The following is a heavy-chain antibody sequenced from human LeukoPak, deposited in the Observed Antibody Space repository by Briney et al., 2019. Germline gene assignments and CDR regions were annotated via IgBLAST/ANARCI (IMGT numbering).Heavy chain of an antibody. CDR1: GGSISSGDYY. D-gene: IGHD2/OR15-2a*01. V-gene: IGHV4-30-4*01. Sequence: SETLSLTCTVSGGSISSGDYYWRWLRQPPGKGLEWIGYIYYSGSTYYNPSLKSRVTISVDTSKNQFSLKLSSVTAADTAVYYCARDRELGWFDPWGQGTLVTVSS. CDR3: ARDRELGWFDP. J-gene: IGHJ5*02. CDR2: IYYSGST.